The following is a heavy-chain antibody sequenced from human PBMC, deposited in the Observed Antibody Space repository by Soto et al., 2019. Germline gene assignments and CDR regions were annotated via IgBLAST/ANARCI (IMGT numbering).Heavy chain of an antibody. V-gene: IGHV3-30-3*01. J-gene: IGHJ2*01. CDR1: GFTFSSYA. Sequence: QVQLVESGGGVVQPGRSLRLSCAASGFTFSSYAMHWVRQAPGKGLEWVAVISYDGSNKYYEDSVKGRFTISRDNSKNTLYLQMNSLRTEDTAVYYCARPLWRDDYNWGYFDLWGRGTLVTVSS. CDR3: ARPLWRDDYNWGYFDL. CDR2: ISYDGSNK. D-gene: IGHD4-4*01.